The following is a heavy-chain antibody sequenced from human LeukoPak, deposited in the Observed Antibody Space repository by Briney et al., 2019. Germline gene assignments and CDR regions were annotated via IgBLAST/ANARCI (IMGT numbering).Heavy chain of an antibody. Sequence: PSETLSLTCTVSGGSISSGGYYWSWIRQHPGKGLEWIGYTYYSGSTYYNPSLKSRVTISVGTSKNQFSLKLSSVTAADTAVYYCARDRLANWFDPWGQGTLVTVSS. J-gene: IGHJ5*02. CDR2: TYYSGST. CDR1: GGSISSGGYY. V-gene: IGHV4-31*03. CDR3: ARDRLANWFDP.